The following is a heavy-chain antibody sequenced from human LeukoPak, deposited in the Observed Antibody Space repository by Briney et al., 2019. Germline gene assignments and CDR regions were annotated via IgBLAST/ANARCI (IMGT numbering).Heavy chain of an antibody. CDR3: ARLSITGTMARRFDY. J-gene: IGHJ4*02. CDR2: IIPILGIA. V-gene: IGHV1-69*04. CDR1: GGTFSSYA. Sequence: ASVKVSCTASGGTFSSYAISWVRQAPGQGLKWMGRIIPILGIANYAQKFQGRVTITADKSTSTAYMELSSLRSEDTAVYYCARLSITGTMARRFDYWGQGTLVTVSS. D-gene: IGHD1-20*01.